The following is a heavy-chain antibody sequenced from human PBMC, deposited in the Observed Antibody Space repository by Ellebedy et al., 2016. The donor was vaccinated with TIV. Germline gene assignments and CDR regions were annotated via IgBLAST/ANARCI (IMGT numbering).Heavy chain of an antibody. Sequence: MPGGSLRLSCAVSGDSISSSNWWGWIRQPPGKGLEWIGFIYYSGITYYNPSLKSRVSMSVDTSQTQFSLQLSSVTAVDTAIYYCARTFDSSGYDHVLDVWGQGTMVTVSS. CDR3: ARTFDSSGYDHVLDV. V-gene: IGHV4-28*01. CDR2: IYYSGIT. J-gene: IGHJ3*01. D-gene: IGHD3-22*01. CDR1: GDSISSSNW.